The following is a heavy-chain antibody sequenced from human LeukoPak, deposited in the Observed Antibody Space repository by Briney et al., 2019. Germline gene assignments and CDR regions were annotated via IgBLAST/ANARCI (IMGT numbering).Heavy chain of an antibody. J-gene: IGHJ2*01. Sequence: SETLSLTCTVSGGSISSYYLSWIRQPPGKGLEWIGYIYYSGSTNYNPSLKSRVTISVDTSKNQFSLKLSSVTAADTAVYYCARDRDWGLYWYFDLWGRGTLVTVSS. V-gene: IGHV4-59*01. CDR3: ARDRDWGLYWYFDL. CDR1: GGSISSYY. CDR2: IYYSGST. D-gene: IGHD3/OR15-3a*01.